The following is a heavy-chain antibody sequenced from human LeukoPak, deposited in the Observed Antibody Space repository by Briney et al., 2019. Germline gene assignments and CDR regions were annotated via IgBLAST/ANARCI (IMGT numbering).Heavy chain of an antibody. Sequence: ASVKVSCKASGYTFTSYYMHWVRQAPGQGLEWMGIINPSGCSTSYAQKFQGRVTMTRDTSTSTVYMELSSLRSEDTAVYYCARGAPTYSSGWSNWFDPWGQGTLVTVSS. CDR1: GYTFTSYY. V-gene: IGHV1-46*01. CDR2: INPSGCST. J-gene: IGHJ5*02. D-gene: IGHD6-19*01. CDR3: ARGAPTYSSGWSNWFDP.